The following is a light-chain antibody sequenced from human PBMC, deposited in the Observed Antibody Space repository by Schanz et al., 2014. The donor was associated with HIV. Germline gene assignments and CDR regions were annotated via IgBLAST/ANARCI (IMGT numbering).Light chain of an antibody. CDR2: EIH. CDR1: SGDIGGY. J-gene: IGLJ2*01. Sequence: QSALTQPPSASGSPGQSVTLSCAGTSGDIGGYISWYQHHPGKAPKLIMSEIHERPSGVPDRFSGSKSDNTASLTVSGLQAEDEADYFCCSYVHFTRSVVFGGGTKVTVL. V-gene: IGLV2-8*01. CDR3: CSYVHFTRSVV.